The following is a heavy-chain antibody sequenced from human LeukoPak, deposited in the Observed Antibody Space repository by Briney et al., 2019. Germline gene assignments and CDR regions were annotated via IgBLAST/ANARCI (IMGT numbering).Heavy chain of an antibody. D-gene: IGHD3-9*01. CDR1: GFTFSSYG. J-gene: IGHJ6*04. CDR2: ISYDGSNE. CDR3: AKENDDILTGYHYYCYGMDV. V-gene: IGHV3-30*18. Sequence: GGSLRLSCAASGFTFSSYGMHWVRQAPGKGLEWGAVISYDGSNEYYADSVKGRFTISRDNSKNTLYLQMNSLRAEDTAVYYCAKENDDILTGYHYYCYGMDVWGKGTTVTVSS.